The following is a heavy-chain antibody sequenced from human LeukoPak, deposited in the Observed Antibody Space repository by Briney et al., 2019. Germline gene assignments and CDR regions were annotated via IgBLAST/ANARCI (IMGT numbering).Heavy chain of an antibody. CDR1: GASISSSSYY. Sequence: SESLSLTCTVSGASISSSSYYWGWIRQPPGKGLEWIGAIYYSGSTYYNPSLKSRVTISVDTSKNQFSLKLSSVTAADTAVYYCAREYGIAVAGTPGSWGQGTLVTVSS. J-gene: IGHJ5*02. CDR3: AREYGIAVAGTPGS. V-gene: IGHV4-39*07. D-gene: IGHD6-19*01. CDR2: IYYSGST.